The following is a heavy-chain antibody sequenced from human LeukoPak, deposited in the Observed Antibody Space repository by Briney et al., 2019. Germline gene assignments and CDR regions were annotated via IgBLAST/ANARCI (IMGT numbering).Heavy chain of an antibody. J-gene: IGHJ4*02. CDR1: GYSITSGYY. V-gene: IGHV4-38-2*01. D-gene: IGHD3-3*01. CDR2: IYHSGST. CDR3: ARIFGSSNYFDY. Sequence: PSETLSLTCAVSGYSITSGYYWAWIRQPPGKGLEWLGSIYHSGSTFYNRPLKSRVTISLDPSKNQFSLNLGSVTAADTALYYCARIFGSSNYFDYWGQGILVTVSS.